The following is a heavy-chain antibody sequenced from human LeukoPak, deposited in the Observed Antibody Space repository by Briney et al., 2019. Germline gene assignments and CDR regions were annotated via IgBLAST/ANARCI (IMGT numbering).Heavy chain of an antibody. CDR1: GGSISSYY. CDR2: IYTSGST. D-gene: IGHD1-26*01. J-gene: IGHJ4*02. CDR3: AADYTGNYHVEFDY. Sequence: SETLSLTCTVSGGSISSYYWSWIRQPAGKGLEWIGRIYTSGSTNYNPSLKGRVTISVDTSKNQFSLKLSSVTAADTAVYYCAADYTGNYHVEFDYWGQGTLVTVSS. V-gene: IGHV4-4*07.